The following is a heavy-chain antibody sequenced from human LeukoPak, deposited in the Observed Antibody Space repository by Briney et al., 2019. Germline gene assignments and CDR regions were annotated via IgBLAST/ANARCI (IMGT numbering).Heavy chain of an antibody. CDR2: IYHSGST. D-gene: IGHD6-13*01. CDR1: GYSISSGYY. J-gene: IGHJ4*02. CDR3: ARDNRQQQLDFDY. Sequence: SETLSLTCTVSGYSISSGYYRGWIRQAPGKGLEWIASIYHSGSTYYNPSLKSRVTISVDTSKNQFSLKLSSMTAADTAVYFCARDNRQQQLDFDYWGQGTLVTVSS. V-gene: IGHV4-38-2*02.